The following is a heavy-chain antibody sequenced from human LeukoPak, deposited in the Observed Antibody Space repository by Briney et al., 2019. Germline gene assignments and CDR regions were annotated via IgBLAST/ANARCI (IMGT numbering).Heavy chain of an antibody. Sequence: ASVKVSCKASVYTFTSYYMHWVRQPPGQGLEWTGIINHSYGSTTYAQKFQGRVTVTRDTSTSTVYMELSSLRSEDTAVYYCARAPRTGEYAFDIWGQGTMVTVSS. CDR2: INHSYGST. D-gene: IGHD3-10*01. CDR1: VYTFTSYY. J-gene: IGHJ3*02. V-gene: IGHV1-46*01. CDR3: ARAPRTGEYAFDI.